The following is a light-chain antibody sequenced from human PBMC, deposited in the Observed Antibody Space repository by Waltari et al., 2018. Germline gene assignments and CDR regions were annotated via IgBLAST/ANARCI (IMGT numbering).Light chain of an antibody. J-gene: IGLJ2*01. CDR1: RNYVGGYNY. Sequence: QSALTQPRSVSGSPGQSVTISCTGTRNYVGGYNYVAWYQHHPGKAPALMVFDVNKRPSGVPDRFSGSKSGNTASLTISGLRTEDEADYYCSSYAGSYTLLFGGGTKLTVL. CDR3: SSYAGSYTLL. V-gene: IGLV2-11*01. CDR2: DVN.